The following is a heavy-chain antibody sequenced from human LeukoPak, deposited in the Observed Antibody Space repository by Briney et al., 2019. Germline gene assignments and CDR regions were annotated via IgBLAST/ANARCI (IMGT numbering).Heavy chain of an antibody. CDR1: GYTFTVYW. V-gene: IGHV1-46*01. CDR2: ISPSGGST. CDR3: ARDNSVRDEAWWFNL. Sequence: GASVKLSFKAFGYTFTVYWMHWVRQAPGQGPEWMGVISPSGGSTIYAQKFKGRVTLTRDMSTSTDYLELSSLRSEDTAVYYCARDNSVRDEAWWFNLWGQGTLVTVSS. D-gene: IGHD5-24*01. J-gene: IGHJ5*02.